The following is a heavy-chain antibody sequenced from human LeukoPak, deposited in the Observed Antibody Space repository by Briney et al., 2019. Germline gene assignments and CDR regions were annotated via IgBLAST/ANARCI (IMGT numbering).Heavy chain of an antibody. CDR3: AREVGASRVDWFDP. CDR2: IYYSGST. Sequence: SETLSLTCTVSGGSISSSSYYWGWIRQPPGKGLEWIGYIYYSGSTNYNPSLKSRVTISVDTSKNQFSLKLSSVTAADTAVYYCAREVGASRVDWFDPWGQGTLVTVSS. D-gene: IGHD1-26*01. V-gene: IGHV4-61*01. J-gene: IGHJ5*02. CDR1: GGSISSSSYY.